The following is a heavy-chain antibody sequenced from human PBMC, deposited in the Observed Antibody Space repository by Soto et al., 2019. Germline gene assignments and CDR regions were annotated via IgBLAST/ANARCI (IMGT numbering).Heavy chain of an antibody. V-gene: IGHV5-10-1*01. Sequence: PGESLKISCQASGYTFTNYWITWVRQMPGKGLEWMGRIDPSDSYINYSPTFEGHVTISADKSISTAYLQWSSLRASDTAMYYCARKYSNIHSDAFDIWGQGTMVTVSS. CDR1: GYTFTNYW. J-gene: IGHJ3*02. D-gene: IGHD6-6*01. CDR3: ARKYSNIHSDAFDI. CDR2: IDPSDSYI.